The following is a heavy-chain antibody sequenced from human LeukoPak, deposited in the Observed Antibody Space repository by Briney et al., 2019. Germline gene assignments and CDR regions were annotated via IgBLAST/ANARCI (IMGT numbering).Heavy chain of an antibody. J-gene: IGHJ4*02. D-gene: IGHD3-22*01. CDR2: IWYDGSNK. CDR3: ARSPPVSYDSSGYYSYFDY. Sequence: GGSLRLSCAASGFTFSSYGMHWVRQAPGKGLEWVAVIWYDGSNKYYADSVKGRFTISRDNSKNTLYLQMNSLRAEDTAVYYCARSPPVSYDSSGYYSYFDYWGQGTLVTVSS. CDR1: GFTFSSYG. V-gene: IGHV3-33*01.